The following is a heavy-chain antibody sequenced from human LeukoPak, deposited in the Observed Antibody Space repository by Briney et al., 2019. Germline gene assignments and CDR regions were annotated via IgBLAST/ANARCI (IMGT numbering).Heavy chain of an antibody. CDR1: GLTFSSYA. CDR3: AKGPAPIAVAGTDY. CDR2: ISGSGGST. D-gene: IGHD6-19*01. J-gene: IGHJ4*02. V-gene: IGHV3-23*01. Sequence: PGGSLRLSCAASGLTFSSYAMSWVRQAPGKGLEWVSAISGSGGSTHYADSVKGRFTISRDNSKNTLYLQMNSLRAEDTAVYYCAKGPAPIAVAGTDYWGQGTLVTVSS.